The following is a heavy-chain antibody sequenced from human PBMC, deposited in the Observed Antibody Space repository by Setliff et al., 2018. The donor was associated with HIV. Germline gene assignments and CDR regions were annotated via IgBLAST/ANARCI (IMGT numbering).Heavy chain of an antibody. J-gene: IGHJ4*02. Sequence: PSETLSLTCGLNGLPFGNYYWNWIRQSPGKGLEWIVEVNHNGNINYNPSLQSRVTISVDTSKNQFSLKLNSVTAADTAVYYCTVYNTGSSKDHYWGQGTPVTVSS. CDR2: VNHNGNI. V-gene: IGHV4-34*01. CDR3: TVYNTGSSKDHY. CDR1: GLPFGNYY. D-gene: IGHD2-8*02.